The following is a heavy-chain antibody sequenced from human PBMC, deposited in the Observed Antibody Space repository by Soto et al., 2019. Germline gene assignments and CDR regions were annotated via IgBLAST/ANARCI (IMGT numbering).Heavy chain of an antibody. J-gene: IGHJ6*02. V-gene: IGHV3-49*04. CDR2: IRSKAYGGTT. CDR3: TSGVPPCYGMDV. CDR1: GFTFGDYA. D-gene: IGHD3-10*01. Sequence: GVLRLSCTASGFTFGDYAMSWVRQAPGKGLEWVGFIRSKAYGGTTEYAASVKGRFTISRDDSKSIAYLQMNSLKTEDTAVYYCTSGVPPCYGMDVWGQGTTVTVSS.